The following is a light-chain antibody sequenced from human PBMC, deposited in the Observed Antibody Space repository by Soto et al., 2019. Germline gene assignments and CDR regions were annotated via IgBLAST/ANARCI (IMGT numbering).Light chain of an antibody. V-gene: IGLV2-14*01. CDR2: EVT. CDR1: SNDVGGYNF. J-gene: IGLJ2*01. Sequence: QSALTQPASVSGSPGQSITISCTGSSNDVGGYNFVSWYQQHTGKAPKLLIYEVTNRPSGISDRFSGSRSGNTASLTISGLQPEDEADYYCGSYTSTDSLIFGGGTKLTVL. CDR3: GSYTSTDSLI.